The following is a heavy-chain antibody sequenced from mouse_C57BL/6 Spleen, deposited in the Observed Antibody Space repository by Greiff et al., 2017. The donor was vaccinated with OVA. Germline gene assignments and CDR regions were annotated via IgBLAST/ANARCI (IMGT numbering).Heavy chain of an antibody. J-gene: IGHJ1*03. CDR3: ARDRNWDEGYFDV. D-gene: IGHD4-1*01. CDR1: GFTFSSYA. Sequence: EVQLKESGGGLVKPGGSLKLSCAASGFTFSSYAMSWVRQTPEKRLEWVATISDGGSYTYYPDNVKGRFTISRDNAKNNLYLQMSHLKSEDTAMYYCARDRNWDEGYFDVWGTGTTVTVSS. CDR2: ISDGGSYT. V-gene: IGHV5-4*01.